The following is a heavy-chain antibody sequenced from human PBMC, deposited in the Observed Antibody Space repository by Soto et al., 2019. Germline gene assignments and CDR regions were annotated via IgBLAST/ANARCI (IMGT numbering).Heavy chain of an antibody. J-gene: IGHJ4*02. V-gene: IGHV1-69*02. Sequence: GASVKLSCKASGGTFSSYTISWVRQAPGQGLEWMGRIIPILGIANYAQKFQGRVTITADKSTSTAYMELSSLRSEDTAVYYCASSIAVAGTFYFDYWGQGTLVTVSS. CDR2: IIPILGIA. CDR1: GGTFSSYT. CDR3: ASSIAVAGTFYFDY. D-gene: IGHD6-19*01.